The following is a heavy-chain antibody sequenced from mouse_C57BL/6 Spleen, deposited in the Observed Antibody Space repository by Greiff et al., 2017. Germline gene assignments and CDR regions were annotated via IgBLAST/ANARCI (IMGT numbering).Heavy chain of an antibody. Sequence: DVQLQESGGDLVKPGGSLKLSCAASGFTFSSYGMSWVRQTPDKRLEWVATISSGGSYTYYPDSVKGRFTISRDNAKNTLYLQMSSLKSEDTAMYYCATIYYDDPFDYWGQGTTLTVSS. CDR2: ISSGGSYT. D-gene: IGHD2-13*01. V-gene: IGHV5-6*01. J-gene: IGHJ2*01. CDR3: ATIYYDDPFDY. CDR1: GFTFSSYG.